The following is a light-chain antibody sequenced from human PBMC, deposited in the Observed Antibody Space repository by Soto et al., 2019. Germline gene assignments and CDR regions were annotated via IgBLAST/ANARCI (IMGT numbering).Light chain of an antibody. CDR2: GAS. V-gene: IGKV3-15*01. CDR1: QSVSSN. Sequence: MTQSPSTLSVSPGERATLSCRASQSVSSNVAWYQQIPGQTPRLLIYGASTRATGVPVRFSGSASGTEFTLTISGLQSEDFAVYYCHQYDDGPYTFGQGTKVDIK. J-gene: IGKJ2*01. CDR3: HQYDDGPYT.